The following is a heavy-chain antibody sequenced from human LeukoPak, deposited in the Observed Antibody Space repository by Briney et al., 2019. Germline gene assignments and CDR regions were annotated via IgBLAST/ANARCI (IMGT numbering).Heavy chain of an antibody. V-gene: IGHV3-23*01. Sequence: GGSLRLSCAASGFTFSSYAMSWVRQAPGKGLEWVSAISGSGGSTYYADSVKGRFTISRDNSKSTLYLQMNSLRAEDTAVYYCAKSPSSSWHTEFDYWGQGTLVTVFS. D-gene: IGHD6-13*01. CDR3: AKSPSSSWHTEFDY. CDR2: ISGSGGST. CDR1: GFTFSSYA. J-gene: IGHJ4*02.